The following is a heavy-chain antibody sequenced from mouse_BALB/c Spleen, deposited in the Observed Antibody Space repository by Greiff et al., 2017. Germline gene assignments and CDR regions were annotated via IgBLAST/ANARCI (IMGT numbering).Heavy chain of an antibody. D-gene: IGHD2-1*01. CDR3: ARNGNYPRYWYFDV. V-gene: IGHV14-1*02. CDR1: GFNIKDYY. J-gene: IGHJ1*01. Sequence: EVKLVESGAELVRPGALVKLSCKASGFNIKDYYMHWVKQRPEQGLEWIGWIDPENGNTIYDPKFQGKASITADTSSNTAYLQLSSLTSEDTAVYYCARNGNYPRYWYFDVWGAGTTVTVSS. CDR2: IDPENGNT.